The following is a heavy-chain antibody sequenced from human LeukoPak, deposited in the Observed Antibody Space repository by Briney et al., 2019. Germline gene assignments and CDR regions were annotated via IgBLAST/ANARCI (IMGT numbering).Heavy chain of an antibody. CDR3: AGSGYSYGCFDY. Sequence: SVKVSCKASGGTFSSYAISWVRQAPGQVLEWMGGIIPIFGTANYAQKFQGRVTITADESTSTAYMELSSLRSEDTAVYYCAGSGYSYGCFDYWGQGTLVTVSS. D-gene: IGHD5-18*01. V-gene: IGHV1-69*13. J-gene: IGHJ4*02. CDR1: GGTFSSYA. CDR2: IIPIFGTA.